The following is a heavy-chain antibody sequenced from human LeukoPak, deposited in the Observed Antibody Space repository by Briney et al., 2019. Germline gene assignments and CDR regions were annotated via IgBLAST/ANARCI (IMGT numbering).Heavy chain of an antibody. J-gene: IGHJ4*02. CDR2: INPSGGST. CDR1: GYTFTGYY. CDR3: ARSYYYDSSGYYRYYFDY. Sequence: ASVKVSCKPSGYTFTGYYMHWVRQAPGQGLEWMGIINPSGGSTSYAQKFQGRVTMTRDTSTSTVYMELSSLRSEDTAVYYCARSYYYDSSGYYRYYFDYWGQGTPVTVSS. D-gene: IGHD3-22*01. V-gene: IGHV1-46*01.